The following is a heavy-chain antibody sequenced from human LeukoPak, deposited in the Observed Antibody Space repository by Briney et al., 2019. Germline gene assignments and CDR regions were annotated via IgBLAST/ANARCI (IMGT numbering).Heavy chain of an antibody. CDR3: ARGPTYYYGSGSLNDY. Sequence: ASVKVSCKASGYTFTSYDINWVRQATGQGLEWMGWMNPNSGNTGYAQKFQGRVTMTRNTSISTAYMELSSLRSEDTAVYYCARGPTYYYGSGSLNDYWGRGTLVTVSS. CDR2: MNPNSGNT. D-gene: IGHD3-10*01. V-gene: IGHV1-8*01. J-gene: IGHJ4*02. CDR1: GYTFTSYD.